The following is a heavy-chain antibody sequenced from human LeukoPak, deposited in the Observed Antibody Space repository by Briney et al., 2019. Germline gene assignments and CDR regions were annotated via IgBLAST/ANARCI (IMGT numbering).Heavy chain of an antibody. J-gene: IGHJ4*02. CDR1: GFTFSNAW. V-gene: IGHV3-15*01. D-gene: IGHD6-13*01. CDR2: IKSKTDGGTT. CDR3: TTLRDGYSSSWLSY. Sequence: GGSLRLSCVASGFTFSNAWMSWVRQAPGKGLEWVGRIKSKTDGGTTDYAAPVKGRFTISRDDSKNTLYLQMNSLKTEDTAVYYCTTLRDGYSSSWLSYWGQGTLVTVSS.